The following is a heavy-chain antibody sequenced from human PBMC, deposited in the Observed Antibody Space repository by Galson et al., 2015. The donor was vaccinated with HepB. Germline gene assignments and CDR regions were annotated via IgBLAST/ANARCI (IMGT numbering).Heavy chain of an antibody. CDR2: INHSGST. J-gene: IGHJ4*02. V-gene: IGHV4-34*01. Sequence: ETLSLTCAVYGGSFSGSYWSWIRQPPGKGLEWIGEINHSGSTNYNPSLKSRVTISVDTSKNQFSLKLSSVTAADTAVYYCARGREPGYCSGGSCYSGPYFDYWGPGTLVTVSS. CDR1: GGSFSGSY. D-gene: IGHD2-15*01. CDR3: ARGREPGYCSGGSCYSGPYFDY.